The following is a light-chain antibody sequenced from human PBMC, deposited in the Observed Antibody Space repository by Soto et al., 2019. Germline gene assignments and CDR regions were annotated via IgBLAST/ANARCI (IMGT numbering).Light chain of an antibody. CDR1: SSDVGGYNY. V-gene: IGLV2-8*01. CDR3: SSYAGSNVV. J-gene: IGLJ2*01. CDR2: EVS. Sequence: QSARTQPPSASGSPGQSVTISCNGTSSDVGGYNYVSWYQQHPGKAPKLMIYEVSKRPSGVPDRFSGSKSGNTASLTVSGLQAEDEADYYCSSYAGSNVVFGGGTKLTVL.